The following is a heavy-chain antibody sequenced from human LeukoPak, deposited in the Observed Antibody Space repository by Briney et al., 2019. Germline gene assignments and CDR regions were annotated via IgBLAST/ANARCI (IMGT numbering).Heavy chain of an antibody. J-gene: IGHJ4*02. CDR3: AGERDMTTVWEIFEY. Sequence: GGSLRLSCAASGFTFSSYWMSWVRQAPGKGLEWVANIKQDGSEKYYVDSVKGRFTISRDNAKKSLYLQMNSLRADDTAAYYCAGERDMTTVWEIFEYWGQGALVTVSS. V-gene: IGHV3-7*01. D-gene: IGHD4-11*01. CDR2: IKQDGSEK. CDR1: GFTFSSYW.